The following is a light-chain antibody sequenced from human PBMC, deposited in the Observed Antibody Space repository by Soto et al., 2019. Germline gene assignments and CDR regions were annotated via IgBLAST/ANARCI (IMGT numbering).Light chain of an antibody. CDR3: QQYNKWPPRYT. Sequence: EIVMTQSPATLSVSPGERVTLSCRTSQSISTNLAWYQQKPGQAPRLLIYGASTRATGIPARFSGSGSGTEFTLTISRLQSEDFAVYYCQQYNKWPPRYTFGQGTKLEIK. CDR2: GAS. J-gene: IGKJ2*01. V-gene: IGKV3-15*01. CDR1: QSISTN.